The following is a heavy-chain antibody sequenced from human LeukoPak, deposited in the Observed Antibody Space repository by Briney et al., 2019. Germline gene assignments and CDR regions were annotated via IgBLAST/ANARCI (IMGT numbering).Heavy chain of an antibody. V-gene: IGHV1-2*02. CDR2: INPNSGGT. Sequence: ASVKVSCKASGYTFTSYYMHWVRQAPGQGLEWMGWINPNSGGTNYAQKFQGRVTMTRDTSISTAYMELSRLRSDDTAVYYCARVPSGSPRGDAFDIWGQGTMVTVSS. CDR1: GYTFTSYY. CDR3: ARVPSGSPRGDAFDI. J-gene: IGHJ3*02. D-gene: IGHD1-26*01.